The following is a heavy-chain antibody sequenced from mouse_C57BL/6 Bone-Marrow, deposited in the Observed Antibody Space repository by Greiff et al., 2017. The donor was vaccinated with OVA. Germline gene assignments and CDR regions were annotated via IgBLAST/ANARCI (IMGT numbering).Heavy chain of an antibody. CDR1: GYTFTSYW. Sequence: QVQLQQPGAELVKPGASVKLSCKASGYTFTSYWMHWVKQRPGQGLEWIGMIHPNSGSNNYNEKFKSKATLTVDKSSSTAYMQLSSLTSEDSAVNYCARWTYYYGRGMDYWGQGTSVTVSS. CDR3: ARWTYYYGRGMDY. J-gene: IGHJ4*01. D-gene: IGHD1-1*01. V-gene: IGHV1-64*01. CDR2: IHPNSGSN.